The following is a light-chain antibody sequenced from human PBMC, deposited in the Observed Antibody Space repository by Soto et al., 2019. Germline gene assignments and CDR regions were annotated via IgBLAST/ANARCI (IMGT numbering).Light chain of an antibody. CDR3: LLYLGGGIWV. J-gene: IGLJ3*02. Sequence: QTVVTQEPSFSVSPGGTVTLTCGLSSGPVFTSSYPNWYQQTPGQAPRTFIFNTNTRSSGVPDRFSGSILGDKAALTITGAQADDDSYYYCLLYLGGGIWVFGGGTQLTVL. V-gene: IGLV8-61*01. CDR2: NTN. CDR1: SGPVFTSSY.